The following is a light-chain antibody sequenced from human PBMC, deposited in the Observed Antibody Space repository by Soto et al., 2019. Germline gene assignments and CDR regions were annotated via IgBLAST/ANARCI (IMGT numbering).Light chain of an antibody. CDR3: QQSYSTPQT. Sequence: DIQMTQSPSTLSASMGDSVTITCRASQSISSYLNWYQQKPGKAPKLLIYAASSLQSGVPSRFSGSGSGTDFTLTISSLQPEDFATYYCQQSYSTPQTFGQGTKVDIK. J-gene: IGKJ1*01. CDR1: QSISSY. CDR2: AAS. V-gene: IGKV1-39*01.